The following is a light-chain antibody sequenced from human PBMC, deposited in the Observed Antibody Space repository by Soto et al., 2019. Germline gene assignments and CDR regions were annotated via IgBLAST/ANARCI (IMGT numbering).Light chain of an antibody. CDR1: QSISSY. Sequence: DIQMTQSPSSRSASVGDRVTITCRASQSISSYLNWYQHKPGKAPRLLIYAASSLQSGVPSRFSGSGSGTDFTLTISSLQPEDSAAYYRQQSYSTPVDFGQGTKLEIK. V-gene: IGKV1-39*01. CDR3: QQSYSTPVD. J-gene: IGKJ2*01. CDR2: AAS.